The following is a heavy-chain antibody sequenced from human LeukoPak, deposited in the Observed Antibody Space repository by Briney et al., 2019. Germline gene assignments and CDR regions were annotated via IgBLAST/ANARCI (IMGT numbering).Heavy chain of an antibody. V-gene: IGHV1-2*02. CDR2: IYPNSGGT. J-gene: IGHJ3*02. CDR3: ARNIMITFGGVIVTYDAFDI. CDR1: VYTFTGYY. D-gene: IGHD3-16*02. Sequence: ASVKVSCKASVYTFTGYYMHWVRQAPGQGLEWMGWIYPNSGGTNYAQKFQGRVTMTRDTSISTAYMELSRLRSDDTAVYYCARNIMITFGGVIVTYDAFDIWGQGTMVTVS.